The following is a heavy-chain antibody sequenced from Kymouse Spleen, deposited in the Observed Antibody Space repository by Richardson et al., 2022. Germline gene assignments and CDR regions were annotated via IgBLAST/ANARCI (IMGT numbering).Heavy chain of an antibody. J-gene: IGHJ6*02. CDR2: INWNGGST. Sequence: EVQLVESGGGVVRPGGSLRLSCAASGFTFDDYGMSWVRQAPGKGLEWVSGINWNGGSTGYADSVKGRFTISRDNAKNSLYLQMNSLRAEDTALYYCAREYYDILTGPYYYGMDVWGQGTTVTVSS. V-gene: IGHV3-20*d01. CDR3: AREYYDILTGPYYYGMDV. CDR1: GFTFDDYG. D-gene: IGHD3-9*01.